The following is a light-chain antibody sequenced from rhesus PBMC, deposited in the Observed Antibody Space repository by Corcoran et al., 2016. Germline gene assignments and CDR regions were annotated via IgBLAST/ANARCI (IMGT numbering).Light chain of an antibody. CDR1: QSLLQSNGNTY. J-gene: IGKJ1*01. Sequence: DIVMTQTPLSLPITPGEPASISCRSSQSLLQSNGNTYLHWFLQQPSQSPQLLIYGGSNRASGVPDRLSGSGSTTDCTLKISKVEAEDAGGYYCGQATTFPRTFGQGTKVEIK. CDR3: GQATTFPRT. V-gene: IGKV2-72*01. CDR2: GGS.